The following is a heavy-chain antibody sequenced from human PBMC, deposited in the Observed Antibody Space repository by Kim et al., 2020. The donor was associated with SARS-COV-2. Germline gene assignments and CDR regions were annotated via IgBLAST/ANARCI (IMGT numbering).Heavy chain of an antibody. Sequence: GGSLRLSCATSGFTFSNAWMSWVRQAPGKGLEWIGRIKSKTDGATTEYAAPVKGRFTISRDDSKNTLYLQINSLKSEDTAVYYCATYYDFWSGFYAATYYFDYWGQETLLTVSS. CDR1: GFTFSNAW. V-gene: IGHV3-15*01. CDR3: ATYYDFWSGFYAATYYFDY. D-gene: IGHD3-3*01. J-gene: IGHJ4*02. CDR2: IKSKTDGATT.